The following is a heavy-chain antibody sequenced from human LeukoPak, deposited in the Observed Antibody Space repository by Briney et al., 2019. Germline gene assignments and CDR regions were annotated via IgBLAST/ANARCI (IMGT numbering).Heavy chain of an antibody. J-gene: IGHJ4*02. CDR3: ARDLSSGTIDY. CDR1: GYTFTSHG. Sequence: ASVTVSCKASGYTFTSHGISWVRQAPGQGLEWMGWISAYNGNTNYAQKLQGRVTMTTDTSTSTAYMELRSLRSDDTAVYYCARDLSSGTIDYWGQGTLSSSPQ. V-gene: IGHV1-18*01. CDR2: ISAYNGNT. D-gene: IGHD1-7*01.